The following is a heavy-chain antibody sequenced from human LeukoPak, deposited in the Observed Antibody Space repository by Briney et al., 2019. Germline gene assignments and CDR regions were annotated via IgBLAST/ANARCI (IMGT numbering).Heavy chain of an antibody. V-gene: IGHV3-23*01. Sequence: SGGSLRLSCGASGFKLGDYAMSWIRQTPGKGLEWVSAISGSGILRYYADSVKGRFTISRDNSKNTLYLQMNSLRAEDTAVYYRANKDGDYLYYYGMDVWGQGTTVTVSS. CDR1: GFKLGDYA. CDR2: ISGSGILR. D-gene: IGHD4-17*01. CDR3: ANKDGDYLYYYGMDV. J-gene: IGHJ6*02.